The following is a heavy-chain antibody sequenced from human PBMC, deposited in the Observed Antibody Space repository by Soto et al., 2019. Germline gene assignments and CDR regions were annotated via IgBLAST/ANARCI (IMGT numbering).Heavy chain of an antibody. D-gene: IGHD3-3*01. J-gene: IGHJ6*02. CDR3: ARGWTIFGLYYYYYGMDV. V-gene: IGHV1-46*01. CDR2: INPSGGST. CDR1: GYTFTSYY. Sequence: ASVKVSCKASGYTFTSYYMHWVRQAPGQGLEWMGIINPSGGSTSYAQKFQGRVTMTRDTSTSTVYMELSSLRSEDTAVYYCARGWTIFGLYYYYYGMDVWGQGTTVTVSS.